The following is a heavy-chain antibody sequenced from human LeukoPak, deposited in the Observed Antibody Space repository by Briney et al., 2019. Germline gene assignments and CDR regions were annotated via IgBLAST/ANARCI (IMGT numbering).Heavy chain of an antibody. CDR1: GGSISSGDYY. V-gene: IGHV4-30-4*01. J-gene: IGHJ6*02. D-gene: IGHD2-2*01. CDR3: ARLCSSTSCFLPYGMDV. CDR2: IYYSGST. Sequence: SETLSLTCTVSGGSISSGDYYWSWIRQPPGKGLEWIGYIYYSGSTYYNPSLKSRVTISVDTSKNQFSLKLSSVTAADTAVYYCARLCSSTSCFLPYGMDVWGQGTTVTVS.